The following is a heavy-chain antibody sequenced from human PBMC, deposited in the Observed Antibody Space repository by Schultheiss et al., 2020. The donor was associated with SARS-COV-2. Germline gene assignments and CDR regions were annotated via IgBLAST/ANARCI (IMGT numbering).Heavy chain of an antibody. J-gene: IGHJ4*02. Sequence: SGPTLVKPTQTLTLTCTFSGFSLSTSGVGVSWIRQPPGKALEWLAHIFSNDEKSYSTSLKSRLTISKDTSKSQVVLTMTNMDPVDTATYYCARIGPVDTAMACHIVVVILGEFDYWGQGTLVTVSS. D-gene: IGHD2-21*01. CDR1: GFSLSTSGVG. CDR3: ARIGPVDTAMACHIVVVILGEFDY. CDR2: IFSNDEK. V-gene: IGHV2-26*01.